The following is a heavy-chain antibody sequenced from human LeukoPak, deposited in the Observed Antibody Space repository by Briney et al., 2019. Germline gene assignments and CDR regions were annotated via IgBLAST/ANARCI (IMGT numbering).Heavy chain of an antibody. J-gene: IGHJ4*02. Sequence: GGSLRLSCAASGFTFSSYTMNSVRQAPGKGLEWVSSITSSSSYIYYADSVKGRFTISRDNAKNSLFLQMNSLRAEDTAVYYCASLSISDYWGRGTLVTVSS. CDR3: ASLSISDY. V-gene: IGHV3-21*01. CDR1: GFTFSSYT. D-gene: IGHD6-6*01. CDR2: ITSSSSYI.